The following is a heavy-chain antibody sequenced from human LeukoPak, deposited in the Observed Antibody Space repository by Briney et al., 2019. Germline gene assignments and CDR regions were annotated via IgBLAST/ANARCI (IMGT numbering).Heavy chain of an antibody. CDR2: IWYDGSNK. V-gene: IGHV3-33*01. CDR3: ARDLRYSSSWCFDY. CDR1: GFIFSSYG. D-gene: IGHD6-13*01. Sequence: GGSLRLSCAASGFIFSSYGMHWVRQAPGKGLEWVAVIWYDGSNKYYADSVRGRFTISRDNSKNTLFLQMNSLRADDTAVYYCARDLRYSSSWCFDYWGQGTLVTVSS. J-gene: IGHJ4*02.